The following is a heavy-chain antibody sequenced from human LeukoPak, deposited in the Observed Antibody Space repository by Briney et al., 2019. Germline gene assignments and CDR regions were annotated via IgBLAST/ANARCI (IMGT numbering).Heavy chain of an antibody. CDR1: GFTFSTYA. V-gene: IGHV3-23*01. CDR2: ISGNGGST. J-gene: IGHJ1*01. Sequence: PGGSLRLSCAASGFTFSTYAMSWVRQAPGKGLEWVSAISGNGGSTYYRDSVKGRFIISRDNSKNTLYLQMNSLRAEDTAVYYCARDILTGSQSRFQHWGQGTLVTVSS. D-gene: IGHD3-9*01. CDR3: ARDILTGSQSRFQH.